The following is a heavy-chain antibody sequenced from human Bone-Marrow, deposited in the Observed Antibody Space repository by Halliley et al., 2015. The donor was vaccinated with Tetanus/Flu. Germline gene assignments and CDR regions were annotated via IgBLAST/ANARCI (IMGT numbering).Heavy chain of an antibody. CDR1: GGSINKYY. J-gene: IGHJ4*02. CDR3: ARSTAMLNPFDY. D-gene: IGHD5-18*01. V-gene: IGHV4-59*01. CDR2: IYYSGGS. Sequence: TLSLTCTISGGSINKYYWSWIRQPPGKGLEWIGYIYYSGGSNYNPSLKSRVTISIDTSKNQFSLKLSSVTPADTAVYFCARSTAMLNPFDYWGQGTLVTVSS.